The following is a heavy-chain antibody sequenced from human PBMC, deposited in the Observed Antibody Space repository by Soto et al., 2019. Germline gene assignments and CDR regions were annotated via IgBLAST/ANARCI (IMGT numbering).Heavy chain of an antibody. J-gene: IGHJ4*02. Sequence: QPQLMQSGAEVKKPGASVRVSCKASGYSFTSYGITWVRQTPGQGLEWMGWISVHNGHTDYPQKFQGRLNMTTDTSTSTAYMELTSLRSDDTAVYYCARGRGVSSWYETPHYFDSWGQGTLVTVSS. CDR2: ISVHNGHT. V-gene: IGHV1-18*01. CDR3: ARGRGVSSWYETPHYFDS. D-gene: IGHD6-13*01. CDR1: GYSFTSYG.